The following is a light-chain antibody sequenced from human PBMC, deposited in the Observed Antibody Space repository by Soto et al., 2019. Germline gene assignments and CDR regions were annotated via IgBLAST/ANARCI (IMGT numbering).Light chain of an antibody. CDR2: GAS. J-gene: IGKJ1*01. CDR1: QSVPNSY. V-gene: IGKV3-20*01. Sequence: EIVLTQSPGSLPLSPGERATLSCRASQSVPNSYLALYQQKPGQAPRLLIYGASSRATGIPVRFSGSGSGTDFTLTISRLEPEDFAVYYCQRYGTSTTFGQGTKVDIK. CDR3: QRYGTSTT.